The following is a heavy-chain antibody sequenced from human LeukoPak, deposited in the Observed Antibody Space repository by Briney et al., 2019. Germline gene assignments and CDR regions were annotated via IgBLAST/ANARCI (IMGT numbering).Heavy chain of an antibody. CDR1: GGSISSSNW. J-gene: IGHJ5*02. CDR2: IYTSGST. D-gene: IGHD3-10*01. CDR3: ARDLEKVLLWFGDGGFDP. Sequence: SETLSLTCAVSGGSISSSNWWSWVRQPPRKGLEWIGRIYTSGSTNYNPSLKSRVTMSVDTSKNQFSLKLSSVTAADTAVYYCARDLEKVLLWFGDGGFDPWGQGTLVTVSS. V-gene: IGHV4-4*02.